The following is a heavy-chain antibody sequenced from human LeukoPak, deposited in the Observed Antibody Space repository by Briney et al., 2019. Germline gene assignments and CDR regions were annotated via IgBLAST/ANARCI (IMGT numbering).Heavy chain of an antibody. CDR2: IYTSGST. CDR3: ARPPNGYCSSTSCYDTHAFDI. J-gene: IGHJ3*02. Sequence: SQTLSLTCTVSGGSISSGSYYWSWIRQPAGKGLEWIGRIYTSGSTNYNPSLKSRVTISVDTSKNQFSLKLSSVTAADTAVYYCARPPNGYCSSTSCYDTHAFDIWGQGTMVTVSS. CDR1: GGSISSGSYY. V-gene: IGHV4-61*02. D-gene: IGHD2-2*01.